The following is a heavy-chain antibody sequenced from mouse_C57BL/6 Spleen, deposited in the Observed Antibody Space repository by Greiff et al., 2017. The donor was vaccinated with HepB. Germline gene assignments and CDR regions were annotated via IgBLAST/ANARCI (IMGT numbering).Heavy chain of an antibody. D-gene: IGHD4-1*02. CDR1: GFTFSDYY. Sequence: EVKLVESEGGLVQPGSSMKLSCTASGFTFSDYYMAWVRQVPEKGLEWVANINYDGSSTYYLDSLKSRFIISRDNAKNILYLQMSSLKSEDTATYYCARDQLGDWYFDVWGTGTTVTVSS. CDR2: INYDGSST. V-gene: IGHV5-16*01. J-gene: IGHJ1*03. CDR3: ARDQLGDWYFDV.